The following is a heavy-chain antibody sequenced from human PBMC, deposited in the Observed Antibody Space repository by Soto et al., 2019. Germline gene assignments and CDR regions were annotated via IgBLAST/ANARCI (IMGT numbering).Heavy chain of an antibody. CDR2: IHYRGDT. CDR3: ARLPTGYPNWFDP. CDR1: GASISTNHHN. D-gene: IGHD3-9*01. Sequence: QVQLQGSGPGLVRPSETLSLTCTVSGASISTNHHNWAWVRQAPGKGLEWMGNIHYRGDTYFNPSLGSRLSMSVDTSKNQFSLKLTSVTAADTAVYYCARLPTGYPNWFDPWGQGTLVTVSS. J-gene: IGHJ5*02. V-gene: IGHV4-39*01.